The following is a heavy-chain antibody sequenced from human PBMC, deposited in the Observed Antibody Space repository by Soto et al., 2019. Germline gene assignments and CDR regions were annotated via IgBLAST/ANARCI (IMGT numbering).Heavy chain of an antibody. CDR2: ITGSGGDT. D-gene: IGHD6-25*01. CDR3: ARGSASGSPYYFDF. V-gene: IGHV3-23*01. Sequence: PGGSLSLSSAASRFPFGNYAMSWVRQAPGKGLEWISAITGSGGDTYHADSVKGRFTISRDNSKNTLFLQMYRLRADDTAVYFCARGSASGSPYYFDFWGQGALVTVSS. CDR1: RFPFGNYA. J-gene: IGHJ4*02.